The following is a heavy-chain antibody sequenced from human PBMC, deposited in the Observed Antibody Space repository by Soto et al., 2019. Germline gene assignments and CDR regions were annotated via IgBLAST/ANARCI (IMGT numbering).Heavy chain of an antibody. D-gene: IGHD3-3*01. CDR2: TYYRSKWYN. J-gene: IGHJ3*02. CDR1: GDSVSSNSAA. V-gene: IGHV6-1*01. Sequence: SQTLSLTCAISGDSVSSNSAACNWIRQSPSRGLEWLGRTYYRSKWYNDYAVSVKSRITINPDTSKNQFSLQLNSVTPEDTAVYYCARGQKYYDFWSGYPTYPDAFDIWGQGTMVTVSS. CDR3: ARGQKYYDFWSGYPTYPDAFDI.